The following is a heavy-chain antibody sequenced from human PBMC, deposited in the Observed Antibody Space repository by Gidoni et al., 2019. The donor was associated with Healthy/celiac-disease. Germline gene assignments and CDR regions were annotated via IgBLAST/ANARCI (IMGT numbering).Heavy chain of an antibody. CDR3: ARDVLPPYYYDSSGYYSFLY. V-gene: IGHV1-69*01. CDR2: IIPIFGTA. D-gene: IGHD3-22*01. Sequence: QVQLVQSGAEVKKPGSSVKVSCKASGGTFSSYAISWVRQAPGQGLEWMGGIIPIFGTANYAQKFQGRVTITADESTSTAYMELSSLRSEDTAVYYCARDVLPPYYYDSSGYYSFLYWGQGTLVTVSS. J-gene: IGHJ4*02. CDR1: GGTFSSYA.